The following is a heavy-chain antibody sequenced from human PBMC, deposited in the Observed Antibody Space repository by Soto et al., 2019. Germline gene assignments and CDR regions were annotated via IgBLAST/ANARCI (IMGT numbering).Heavy chain of an antibody. CDR3: ARNLYGDNVDY. V-gene: IGHV1-8*01. J-gene: IGHJ4*02. D-gene: IGHD4-17*01. CDR2: MNPNSGNT. Sequence: QVQLVQSGAEVKKPGASVKVSCKASGYTFTSYDINWVRQATGQGLEWMGWMNPNSGNTGYAQKFQARXTXTXHTSISTAYMELSSMRSEDTAVYYCARNLYGDNVDYWGQGTLVTVSS. CDR1: GYTFTSYD.